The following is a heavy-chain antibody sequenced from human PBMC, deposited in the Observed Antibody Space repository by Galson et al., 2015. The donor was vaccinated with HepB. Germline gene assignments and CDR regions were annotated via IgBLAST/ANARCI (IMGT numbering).Heavy chain of an antibody. V-gene: IGHV1-46*01. J-gene: IGHJ4*02. CDR1: GYTFTSYY. CDR2: INPSGGST. Sequence: SVKVSCKASGYTFTSYYMHWVRQAPGQGLEWMGIINPSGGSTSYAQKFQGRVTMTRDTSTSTVYMELSSLRSEDTAVYYCARDNCSSTSCYPLDYWGQGTLVTVSS. D-gene: IGHD2-2*01. CDR3: ARDNCSSTSCYPLDY.